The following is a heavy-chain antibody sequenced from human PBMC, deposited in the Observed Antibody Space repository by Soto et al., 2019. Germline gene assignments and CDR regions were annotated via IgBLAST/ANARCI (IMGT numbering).Heavy chain of an antibody. J-gene: IGHJ2*01. CDR3: ARPDFGDCWYFDL. CDR1: GGTFSSHT. CDR2: IIPALGTA. Sequence: QDQLVQSGAEVKKPGSSVKVSCKVSGGTFSSHTFSWVRQAPGQGLEWMGRIIPALGTATYAQKFQGRVTITADECATTVYVELSSLRSEDTAVYYCARPDFGDCWYFDLWGRGTLVTVSS. V-gene: IGHV1-69*08. D-gene: IGHD4-17*01.